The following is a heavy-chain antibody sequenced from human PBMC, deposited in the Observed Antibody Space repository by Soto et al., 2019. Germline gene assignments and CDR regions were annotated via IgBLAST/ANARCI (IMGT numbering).Heavy chain of an antibody. CDR3: ARARLSRSWWFDP. J-gene: IGHJ5*02. V-gene: IGHV4-59*01. CDR2: IYYSGST. Sequence: PSETLSLTCTVPGGSISSYYWSWIRQPPGKGLEWIGYIYYSGSTNYNPSLKSRVTISVDTSKNQFSLKLSSVTAADTAVYYCARARLSRSWWFDPWGQGTLVTVS. D-gene: IGHD3-10*01. CDR1: GGSISSYY.